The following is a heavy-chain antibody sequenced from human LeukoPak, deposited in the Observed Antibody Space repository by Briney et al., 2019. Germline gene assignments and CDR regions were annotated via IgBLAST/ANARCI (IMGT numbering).Heavy chain of an antibody. D-gene: IGHD3-3*01. V-gene: IGHV4-34*01. CDR1: GGSFSGYD. CDR2: INHSGST. Sequence: SETLSLTCAVYGGSFSGYDWSWIRQPPGKWLEWIGEINHSGSTNYNPSLKSRVTISVDTSKNQFSLKLSSVTAADTAVYYCARKYNDFSSGYYFDHWGQGTLVTVSS. CDR3: ARKYNDFSSGYYFDH. J-gene: IGHJ4*02.